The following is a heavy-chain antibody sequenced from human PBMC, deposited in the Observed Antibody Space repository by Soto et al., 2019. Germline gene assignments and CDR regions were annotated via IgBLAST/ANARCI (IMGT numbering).Heavy chain of an antibody. CDR1: GFTFSSNA. D-gene: IGHD1-26*01. V-gene: IGHV3-30-3*01. Sequence: AVGSLRLSCAASGFTFSSNAMHWVRQAPGKGLEWVAVLSYDGSNKYYADSVKGRFTISRDNSKNTLYLQMDSLRTEDTALYYCVRDVESGSSQYYYYFYGMDVWGQGTTVTVSS. CDR2: LSYDGSNK. CDR3: VRDVESGSSQYYYYFYGMDV. J-gene: IGHJ6*02.